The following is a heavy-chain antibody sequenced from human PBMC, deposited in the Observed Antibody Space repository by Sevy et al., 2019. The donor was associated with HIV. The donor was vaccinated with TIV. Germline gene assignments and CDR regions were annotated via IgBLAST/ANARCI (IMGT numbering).Heavy chain of an antibody. V-gene: IGHV3-15*01. CDR1: GFTFSNAW. CDR3: ASRHYDGSGSYPDS. CDR2: IKSKTDGGTI. J-gene: IGHJ5*01. D-gene: IGHD3-10*01. Sequence: GGYLRLSCAASGFTFSNAWMSWVRQAPGKGLEWVGRIKSKTDGGTIHYAAPVKGRFSISRDDSKNTLYLQMNSLKIEDTAVYYCASRHYDGSGSYPDSWGQGILVTVSS.